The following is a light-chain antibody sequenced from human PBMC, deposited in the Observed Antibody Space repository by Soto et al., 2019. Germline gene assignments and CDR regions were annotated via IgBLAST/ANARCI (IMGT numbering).Light chain of an antibody. CDR2: DVT. CDR3: SSYTSSGTYV. Sequence: QPVLTQPASVSGSPGQSITISCTGTSSDVGGYNYVSWYQQHPGKAPKLMIYDVTNRPSGVSNRFSGSKSANTASLTISGLQAEDEADYYCSSYTSSGTYVFGPGTKLTVL. V-gene: IGLV2-14*01. J-gene: IGLJ1*01. CDR1: SSDVGGYNY.